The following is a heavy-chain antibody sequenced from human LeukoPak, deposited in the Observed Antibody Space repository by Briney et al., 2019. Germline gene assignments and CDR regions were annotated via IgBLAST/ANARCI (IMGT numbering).Heavy chain of an antibody. D-gene: IGHD3-10*01. Sequence: GSLRLSCAASGFTFSSYWMHWVRQAPGKGLVWVSRINSDGSSTSYADSVKGRFTISRDNAKNTLYLQMNSLRAEDTAMYYCARAVYYSNYLGYWGQGTLVTVSS. J-gene: IGHJ4*01. V-gene: IGHV3-74*01. CDR1: GFTFSSYW. CDR2: INSDGSST. CDR3: ARAVYYSNYLGY.